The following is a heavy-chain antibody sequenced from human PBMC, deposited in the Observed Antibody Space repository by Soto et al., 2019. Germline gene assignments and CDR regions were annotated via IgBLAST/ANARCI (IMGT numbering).Heavy chain of an antibody. Sequence: ASVKVSCKASGYTFTSYGISWVRQAPGQGLEWMGWISAYNGNTNYAQKLQGRVTMTTDTSTSTAYMELRSLRSDDTAVYYCARFVGSDYGYYYYGMDVWGQGTTVTVSS. CDR3: ARFVGSDYGYYYYGMDV. D-gene: IGHD4-17*01. J-gene: IGHJ6*02. CDR2: ISAYNGNT. CDR1: GYTFTSYG. V-gene: IGHV1-18*01.